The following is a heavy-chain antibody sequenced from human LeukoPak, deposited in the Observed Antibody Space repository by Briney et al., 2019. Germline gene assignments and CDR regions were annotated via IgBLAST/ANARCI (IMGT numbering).Heavy chain of an antibody. Sequence: PSETLSLTCSVSGGSISSYYWSWIRQPPGKGLEWIGYIYYSGSAYYNPSPKSRVTISIDTSKNQFSLKLSSMTAADTAVYYCARHSAMDVWGKGTTVTVSS. V-gene: IGHV4-59*01. CDR1: GGSISSYY. CDR2: IYYSGSA. J-gene: IGHJ6*04. CDR3: ARHSAMDV. D-gene: IGHD3-10*01.